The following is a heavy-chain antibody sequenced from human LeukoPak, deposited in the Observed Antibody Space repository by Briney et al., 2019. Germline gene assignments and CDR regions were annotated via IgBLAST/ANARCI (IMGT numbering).Heavy chain of an antibody. V-gene: IGHV4-4*07. CDR1: GGSISSYY. CDR2: IYTSGST. CDR3: ERLSYDFWSGYPLAFDI. D-gene: IGHD3-3*01. J-gene: IGHJ3*02. Sequence: SETLSLTCTVSGGSISSYYWSWIRQPAGKGLEWIGRIYTSGSTNYNPSLKSRVTMSVDTSKNQFSLKLSSVTAADTAVYYCERLSYDFWSGYPLAFDIWGQGTMVTVSS.